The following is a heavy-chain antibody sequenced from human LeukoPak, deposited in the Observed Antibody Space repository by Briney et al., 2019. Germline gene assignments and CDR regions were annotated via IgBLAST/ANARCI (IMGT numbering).Heavy chain of an antibody. V-gene: IGHV4-61*01. J-gene: IGHJ3*02. Sequence: PSQTLSLTCTVSGGSISSGSYYWSWIRQPPGKGLEWIGYSDHGGSTISNPSLKSRVTISADTSKNQFSLKLNSVTAADTAVYYCARDRIQDSSWYPDAFDIWGQGTMVTVSS. D-gene: IGHD6-13*01. CDR1: GGSISSGSYY. CDR2: SDHGGST. CDR3: ARDRIQDSSWYPDAFDI.